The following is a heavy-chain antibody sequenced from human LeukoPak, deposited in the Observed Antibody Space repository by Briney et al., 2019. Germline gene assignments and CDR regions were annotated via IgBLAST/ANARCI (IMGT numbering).Heavy chain of an antibody. Sequence: KPSETLSLTCAVSGYSISSGYYWGWIRQSPGTGLERIGSIYHSGGSYYNPSLKSRVTISEDTSKNQFSLRMSSLSAADTAIYYCATAVVITPFDFWGQGILVTVSS. CDR2: IYHSGGS. CDR1: GYSISSGYY. CDR3: ATAVVITPFDF. J-gene: IGHJ4*02. V-gene: IGHV4-38-2*01. D-gene: IGHD3-22*01.